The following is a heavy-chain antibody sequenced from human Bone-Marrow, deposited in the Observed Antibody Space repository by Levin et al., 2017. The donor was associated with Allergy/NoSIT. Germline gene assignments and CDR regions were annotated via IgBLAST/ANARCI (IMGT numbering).Heavy chain of an antibody. CDR2: ISGDGRSK. J-gene: IGHJ6*02. V-gene: IGHV3-30*18. CDR1: RFTFSSYG. CDR3: AKGSRGATDYHYGMDV. Sequence: QTGGSLRLSCTASRFTFSSYGMHWVRQAPGKGLEWVAVISGDGRSKYYGVSMKGRFTISRDNSKNTLYLQVNSPTTEDTAVYYCAKGSRGATDYHYGMDVWGHGTTIIVSS. D-gene: IGHD1-26*01.